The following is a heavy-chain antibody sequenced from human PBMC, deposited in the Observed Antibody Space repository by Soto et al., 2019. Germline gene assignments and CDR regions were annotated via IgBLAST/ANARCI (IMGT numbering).Heavy chain of an antibody. D-gene: IGHD5-12*01. CDR3: AREGSYSAYNFAHGIQLWSFDF. Sequence: SETLSLTCTVSGGSINTFYWSWVRQPAGKXLEGIGRIFSSGSTSFNPSLESRVAMSVDTSKNHFSLNLSSVTAADMAVYYCAREGSYSAYNFAHGIQLWSFDFWGQGALVTVSS. CDR1: GGSINTFY. CDR2: IFSSGST. V-gene: IGHV4-4*07. J-gene: IGHJ4*02.